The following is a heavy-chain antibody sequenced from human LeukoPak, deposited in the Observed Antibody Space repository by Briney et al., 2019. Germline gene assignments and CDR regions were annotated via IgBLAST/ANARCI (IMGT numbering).Heavy chain of an antibody. CDR1: GVSISSNKYY. J-gene: IGHJ4*02. Sequence: SETLSLTCTVSGVSISSNKYYWGWIRQPPGKGLEWIGNIYYSASTYYKSSLKSRVTISVDTSKNQFSLKLTSVTAADTAVYYCARLDYSSSCFDYWGQGTLVTVSS. CDR2: IYYSAST. CDR3: ARLDYSSSCFDY. V-gene: IGHV4-39*01. D-gene: IGHD6-13*01.